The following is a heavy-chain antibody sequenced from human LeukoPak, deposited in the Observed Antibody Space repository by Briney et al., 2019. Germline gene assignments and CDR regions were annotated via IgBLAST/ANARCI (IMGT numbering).Heavy chain of an antibody. D-gene: IGHD3-10*01. V-gene: IGHV1-18*01. CDR1: GYRFITYG. CDR3: ARDVFEGFGERVIDAFDL. J-gene: IGHJ3*01. Sequence: AASLSVSFKASGYRFITYGLSWGRQAPGQGVEWMGCISAYNGNTNFAPKLQGRVTMTADTSTSTAYMGLRSLRSDDTAVYYCARDVFEGFGERVIDAFDLWGQGTMVTVSS. CDR2: ISAYNGNT.